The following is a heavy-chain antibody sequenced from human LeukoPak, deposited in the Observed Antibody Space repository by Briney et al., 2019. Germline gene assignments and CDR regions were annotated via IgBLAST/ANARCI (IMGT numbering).Heavy chain of an antibody. CDR3: ARVGVAAPLDY. CDR1: GFTFDDYA. D-gene: IGHD6-19*01. J-gene: IGHJ4*02. Sequence: PGGSLRLSCAASGFTFDDYAMHWVRQAPGKGLEWVSGISWNSGKIGYADSVKGRFTISRDNAKNSLYLQMNSLRAEDAAVYYCARVGVAAPLDYWGQGTLVTVSS. CDR2: ISWNSGKI. V-gene: IGHV3-9*01.